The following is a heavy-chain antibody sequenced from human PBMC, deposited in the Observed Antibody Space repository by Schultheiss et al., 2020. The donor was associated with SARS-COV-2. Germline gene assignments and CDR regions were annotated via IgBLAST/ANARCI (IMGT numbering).Heavy chain of an antibody. CDR1: GGSISSNY. D-gene: IGHD4-17*01. CDR3: ARDMTTVTIDAFDI. J-gene: IGHJ3*02. Sequence: SQTLSLTCSVSGGSISSNYWSWIRQPPGKGLEWIGYIFYSGSTYYNPSLQSRVSISVDTSKNQFSLNLSSVTAADTAVYYCARDMTTVTIDAFDIWGQGTMVTVSS. CDR2: IFYSGST. V-gene: IGHV4-59*12.